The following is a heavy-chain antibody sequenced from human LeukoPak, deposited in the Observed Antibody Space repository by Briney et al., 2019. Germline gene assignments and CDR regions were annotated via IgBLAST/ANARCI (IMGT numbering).Heavy chain of an antibody. CDR3: ARDGADSSVGPTYNWFDP. CDR2: IYYSGST. Sequence: SETLSLTCTVSGGSISSYYWSWIRQPPGKGLEWIGYIYYSGSTNYNPSLKSRVTISVDTSKNQFSLKLSSVTAADTAVYYCARDGADSSVGPTYNWFDPWGQGTLVTVSS. V-gene: IGHV4-59*01. D-gene: IGHD3-22*01. J-gene: IGHJ5*02. CDR1: GGSISSYY.